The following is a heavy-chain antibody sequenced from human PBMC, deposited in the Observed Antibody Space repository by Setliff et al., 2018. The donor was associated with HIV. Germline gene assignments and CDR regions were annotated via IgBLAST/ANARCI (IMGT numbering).Heavy chain of an antibody. Sequence: GGSLRLSCAASGFAFNTYDMNWVRQAPGQRPEWVSVVHVGGGRTDYADSGRGRFVISRDDSKNMLYLQMSGLRGDDTAMYYCAKPTNGFYPRAFDAWGPGTMVTVSS. CDR2: VHVGGGRT. D-gene: IGHD2-2*03. CDR3: AKPTNGFYPRAFDA. CDR1: GFAFNTYD. J-gene: IGHJ3*01. V-gene: IGHV3-23*01.